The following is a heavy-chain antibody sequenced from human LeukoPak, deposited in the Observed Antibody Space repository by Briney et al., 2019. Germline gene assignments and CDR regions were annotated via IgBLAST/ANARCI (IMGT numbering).Heavy chain of an antibody. Sequence: ASVKVSCKASGYTFTGYYMHWVRQAPGQGLEWMGWINPNSGGTNYAQKFQGRVTMTRDTSISTAYMELSRLRSDDTAVYYCARSLDGDILTGYPHSWFDPWGQGTLVTVSS. CDR3: ARSLDGDILTGYPHSWFDP. CDR2: INPNSGGT. J-gene: IGHJ5*02. V-gene: IGHV1-2*02. CDR1: GYTFTGYY. D-gene: IGHD3-9*01.